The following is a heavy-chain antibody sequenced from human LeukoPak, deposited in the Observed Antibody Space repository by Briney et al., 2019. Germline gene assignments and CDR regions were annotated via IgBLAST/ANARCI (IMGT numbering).Heavy chain of an antibody. CDR1: GYTFTAYY. J-gene: IGHJ6*02. Sequence: ASVKVSCKASGYTFTAYYMHWVRQAPGQGLEWMGWINPNSGGTNYAQKFQGRVTMTRDTPISTAYMELRRLTADDTAVYYCARGRGPYYCVMDVWGQGTTVTVSS. V-gene: IGHV1-2*02. D-gene: IGHD3-10*01. CDR2: INPNSGGT. CDR3: ARGRGPYYCVMDV.